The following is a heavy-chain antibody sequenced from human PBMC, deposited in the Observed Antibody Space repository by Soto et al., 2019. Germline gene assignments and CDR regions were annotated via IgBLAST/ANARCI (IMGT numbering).Heavy chain of an antibody. J-gene: IGHJ5*02. CDR3: ATTRGIAVGGSFDH. D-gene: IGHD6-13*01. CDR2: FYSGST. CDR1: GASISSRSSY. V-gene: IGHV4-39*01. Sequence: LTCIVPGASISSRSSYWGWIRQPPGKGLEWVGTFYSGSTYNNPSLKSRVTISVDTSKNQFSLKLSSVAAEDTAIYYCATTRGIAVGGSFDHWGQGTLVTVSS.